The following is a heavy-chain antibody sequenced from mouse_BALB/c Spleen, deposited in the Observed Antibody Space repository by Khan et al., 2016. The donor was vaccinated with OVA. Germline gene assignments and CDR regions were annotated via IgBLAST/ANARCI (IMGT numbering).Heavy chain of an antibody. CDR3: ARIFIGTTDYAMDY. J-gene: IGHJ4*01. CDR2: IWSGGST. V-gene: IGHV2-2*02. D-gene: IGHD2-14*01. CDR1: GFSLTSYG. Sequence: QVQLKQSGPGLVQPSQSLSITCTASGFSLTSYGVHWVRQSPGKGLEWLGVIWSGGSTDYNAAFISRLSISKDNSKSQVFFKMNSLQANDTANYCCARIFIGTTDYAMDYWGQGTSVTVSS.